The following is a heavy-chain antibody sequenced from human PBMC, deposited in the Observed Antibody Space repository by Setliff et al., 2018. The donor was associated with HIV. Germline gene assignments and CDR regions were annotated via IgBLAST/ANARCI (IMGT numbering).Heavy chain of an antibody. CDR1: GVSVTSHY. V-gene: IGHV4-59*02. D-gene: IGHD3-3*01. Sequence: SETLSLTCAVSGVSVTSHYWSWIRQAPGKGLQWIGNVYYRAKTGATTDHNPSLRSRISISLDVSKNQLSLRLRSVTAADTAIYYCARDVAPPLAGDVWSGNGLWGQGTQVTVSS. CDR2: VYYRAKTGATT. J-gene: IGHJ4*02. CDR3: ARDVAPPLAGDVWSGNGL.